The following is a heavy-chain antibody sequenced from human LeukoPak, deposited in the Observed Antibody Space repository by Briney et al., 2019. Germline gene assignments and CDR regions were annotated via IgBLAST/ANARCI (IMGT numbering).Heavy chain of an antibody. CDR3: ARGRGMAAAGMSYFSDY. Sequence: GGSLRLSCAATGFTFSSYSMNWVRQAPGKGLEWVSYISTISSTIHYADSGKGRFTISRDNAKNSLYLQMNSLRDEDTAVYYCARGRGMAAAGMSYFSDYWGQGTLVTVSS. D-gene: IGHD6-13*01. CDR2: ISTISSTI. J-gene: IGHJ4*02. V-gene: IGHV3-48*02. CDR1: GFTFSSYS.